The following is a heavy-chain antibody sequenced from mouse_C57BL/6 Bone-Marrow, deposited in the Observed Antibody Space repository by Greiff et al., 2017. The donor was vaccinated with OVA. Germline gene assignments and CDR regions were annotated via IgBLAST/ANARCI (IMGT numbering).Heavy chain of an antibody. CDR2: ISDGGSYT. V-gene: IGHV5-4*03. J-gene: IGHJ4*01. CDR1: GFTFSSYA. CDR3: ARYSNYEAMDY. D-gene: IGHD2-5*01. Sequence: EVMLVESGGGLVKPGGSLKLSCAASGFTFSSYAMSWVRQTPEKRLEWVATISDGGSYTYYPDNVKGRFTISRDNAKNNLYLQMSHLKSEDTARYYCARYSNYEAMDYWGQGTSVTVSS.